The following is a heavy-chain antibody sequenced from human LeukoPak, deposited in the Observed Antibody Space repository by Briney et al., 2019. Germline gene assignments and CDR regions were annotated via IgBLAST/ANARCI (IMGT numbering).Heavy chain of an antibody. CDR2: INPNSGAT. Sequence: VASVKVSCKASGYTFSGYYIHWVRQAPGQGLEWMAWINPNSGATNYAQKFQGRVTVTRDTSITTAYMELSRLRSDDSAVYYCARYYSPGSLGFDYWGQGTLVTVSS. V-gene: IGHV1-2*02. CDR1: GYTFSGYY. J-gene: IGHJ4*02. D-gene: IGHD3-10*01. CDR3: ARYYSPGSLGFDY.